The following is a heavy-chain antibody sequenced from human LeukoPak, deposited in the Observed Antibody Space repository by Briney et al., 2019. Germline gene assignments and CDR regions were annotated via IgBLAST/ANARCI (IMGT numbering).Heavy chain of an antibody. J-gene: IGHJ4*02. CDR3: ANVVGTGTTPTDY. D-gene: IGHD1-1*01. CDR2: ISASGDNT. V-gene: IGHV3-23*01. Sequence: GGSLRLSCAASGFTFNKYAMTWVRQAPGKGLVWVAVISASGDNTDYADSVKGRFTISRDNSKNTLSLQMNSLRVEDTAVYYCANVVGTGTTPTDYWGQGTLVTVSS. CDR1: GFTFNKYA.